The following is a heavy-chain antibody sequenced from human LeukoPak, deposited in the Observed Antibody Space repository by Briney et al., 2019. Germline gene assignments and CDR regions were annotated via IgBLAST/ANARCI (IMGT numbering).Heavy chain of an antibody. D-gene: IGHD2-2*01. CDR1: GGSFSGYY. J-gene: IGHJ4*02. CDR3: ASLPSTVVPAATVGGQADY. Sequence: PSETLSLTCAVYGGSFSGYYWSWIRQPPGKGLEWIGEINHSGSTNYNPSLKSRVTISVDTSKNQFSLKLSSVTAADTAVYYCASLPSTVVPAATVGGQADYWGQGTLVTVSS. CDR2: INHSGST. V-gene: IGHV4-34*01.